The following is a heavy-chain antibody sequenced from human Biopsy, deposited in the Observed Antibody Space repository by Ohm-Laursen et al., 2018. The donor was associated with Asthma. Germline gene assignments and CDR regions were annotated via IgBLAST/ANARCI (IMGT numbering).Heavy chain of an antibody. Sequence: ASVKVSCKSLGGTFNTYVIGWVRQAPGQGLEWMGGINSVFGTTTYPQKFQDRVTITADDSTSTVYMGLSSLRSEDTVVYYCARKAGSCISRTCYSLDFWGQGTLVTVSS. CDR2: INSVFGTT. D-gene: IGHD2-2*01. J-gene: IGHJ4*02. CDR3: ARKAGSCISRTCYSLDF. CDR1: GGTFNTYV. V-gene: IGHV1-69*13.